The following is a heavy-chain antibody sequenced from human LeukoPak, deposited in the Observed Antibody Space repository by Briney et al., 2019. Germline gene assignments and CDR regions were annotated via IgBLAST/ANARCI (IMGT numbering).Heavy chain of an antibody. D-gene: IGHD4-17*01. CDR2: INPSGGST. V-gene: IGHV1-46*01. Sequence: ASVKVSCKASGYTFTSYYMHWVRQAPGQGLEWMGIINPSGGSTSYAQKFQGRVTMTRDTSTSTVYMELSSLRSEDTAVYYCATAPTVTTVDYWGQGTLVTVSS. CDR1: GYTFTSYY. J-gene: IGHJ4*02. CDR3: ATAPTVTTVDY.